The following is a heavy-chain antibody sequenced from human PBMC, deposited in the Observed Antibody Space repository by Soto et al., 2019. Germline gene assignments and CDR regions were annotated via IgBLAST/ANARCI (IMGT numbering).Heavy chain of an antibody. CDR3: ASADVGYCSSTSCYVNWFDP. Sequence: GGSLRLSCAAYGFTFSDYYMSWIRQAPGKGLEWVSYISSSSSYTNYADSVKGRFTISRDNAKNSLYLQMNSLRAEDTAVYYCASADVGYCSSTSCYVNWFDPWGQGTLVTVS. D-gene: IGHD2-2*01. CDR1: GFTFSDYY. V-gene: IGHV3-11*06. J-gene: IGHJ5*02. CDR2: ISSSSSYT.